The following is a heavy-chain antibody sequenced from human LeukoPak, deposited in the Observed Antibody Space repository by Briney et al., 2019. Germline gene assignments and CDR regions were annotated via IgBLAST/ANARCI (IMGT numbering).Heavy chain of an antibody. V-gene: IGHV4-34*01. CDR3: ARAYYDSSGYYYLPSFDY. J-gene: IGHJ4*02. D-gene: IGHD3-22*01. Sequence: SETLSLTCAVYGGSFSGYYWSWIRQPPGKGLEWIGEINHSGSTNYNPSLKSRVTISVDTSKNQFSLKLSSVTAADTAVYYCARAYYDSSGYYYLPSFDYWGQGTLVTVSS. CDR2: INHSGST. CDR1: GGSFSGYY.